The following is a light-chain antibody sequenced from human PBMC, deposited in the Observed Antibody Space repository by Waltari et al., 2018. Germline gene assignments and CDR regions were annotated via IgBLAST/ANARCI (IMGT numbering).Light chain of an antibody. V-gene: IGLV3-1*01. CDR2: RDD. J-gene: IGLJ1*01. CDR1: KLGSKY. Sequence: SYEVTQPPSVSVSPRQRATITCSGEKLGSKYVSWYQQKSGQSPVLVIYRDDKRPSGIPERFPGSNSGNTATLTISGTQPMDEADYYCQAWDSSAFVFGAGTKVTVL. CDR3: QAWDSSAFV.